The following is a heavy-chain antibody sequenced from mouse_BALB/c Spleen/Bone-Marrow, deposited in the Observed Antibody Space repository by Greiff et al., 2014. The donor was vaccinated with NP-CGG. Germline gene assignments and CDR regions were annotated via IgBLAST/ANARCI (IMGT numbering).Heavy chain of an antibody. CDR3: ARGSYYYGSSSPWFAY. CDR1: GYTFTSYW. CDR2: IPPGSGTT. Sequence: DLVKPGASVKLSCKASGYTFTSYWISWIKQRPGQGLEWIGRIPPGSGTTYYNEMFKGKATLTVDTSSTTAYIQLSSLSSEDSAVYFCARGSYYYGSSSPWFAYWGQGTLVTVSA. V-gene: IGHV1S41*01. D-gene: IGHD1-1*01. J-gene: IGHJ3*01.